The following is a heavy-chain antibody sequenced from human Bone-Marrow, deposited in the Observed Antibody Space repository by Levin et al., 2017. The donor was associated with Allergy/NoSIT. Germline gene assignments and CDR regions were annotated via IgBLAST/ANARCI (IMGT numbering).Heavy chain of an antibody. CDR3: ARDPPYCSGGSCYQKVYGMDV. Sequence: PGGSLRLSCAASGFTFSSYAMHWVRQAPGKGLEWVAVISYDGSNKYYADSVKGRFTISRDNSKNTLYLQMNSLRAEDTAVYYCARDPPYCSGGSCYQKVYGMDVWGQGTTVTVSS. V-gene: IGHV3-30*04. CDR2: ISYDGSNK. CDR1: GFTFSSYA. J-gene: IGHJ6*02. D-gene: IGHD2-15*01.